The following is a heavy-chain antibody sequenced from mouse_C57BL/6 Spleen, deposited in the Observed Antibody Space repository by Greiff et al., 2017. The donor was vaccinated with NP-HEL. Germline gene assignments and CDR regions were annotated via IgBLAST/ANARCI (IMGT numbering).Heavy chain of an antibody. CDR1: GYAFSSYW. Sequence: VKLVESGAELVKPGASVKISCKASGYAFSSYWMNWVKQRPGKGLEWIGQIYPGDGDTNYNGKFKGKATLTADKSSSTAYMQLSSLTSEDSAVYFCARWETAQAPLAMDYWGQGTSVTVSS. CDR3: ARWETAQAPLAMDY. CDR2: IYPGDGDT. D-gene: IGHD3-2*02. J-gene: IGHJ4*01. V-gene: IGHV1-80*01.